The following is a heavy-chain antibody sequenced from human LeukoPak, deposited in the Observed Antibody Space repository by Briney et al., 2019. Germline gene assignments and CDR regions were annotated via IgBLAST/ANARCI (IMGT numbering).Heavy chain of an antibody. Sequence: GGSLRLSCAASGFSFSSYAMSWVRQVPGKGLEWVSSFSGGGGGTNYADSVKGRFTISRDNSRDTLYLLMNSLRAEDTAVYYRVKCQGGFFAFAAPYYFDSWGQGALVTVSS. J-gene: IGHJ4*02. CDR3: VKCQGGFFAFAAPYYFDS. V-gene: IGHV3-23*01. CDR2: FSGGGGGT. CDR1: GFSFSSYA. D-gene: IGHD2/OR15-2a*01.